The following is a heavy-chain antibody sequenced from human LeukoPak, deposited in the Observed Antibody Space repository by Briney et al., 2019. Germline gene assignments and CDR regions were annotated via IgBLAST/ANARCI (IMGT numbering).Heavy chain of an antibody. J-gene: IGHJ6*02. CDR2: INPSGGST. V-gene: IGHV1-46*01. Sequence: ASVKVSCKASGYTFTGYYMHWVRQAPGQGLEWMGIINPSGGSTSYAQKFQGRVTMTRDTSTSTVYMELSSLRSEDTAVYYCASIHYYDSSGYSRYYYGMDVWGQGTTVTVSS. CDR3: ASIHYYDSSGYSRYYYGMDV. CDR1: GYTFTGYY. D-gene: IGHD3-22*01.